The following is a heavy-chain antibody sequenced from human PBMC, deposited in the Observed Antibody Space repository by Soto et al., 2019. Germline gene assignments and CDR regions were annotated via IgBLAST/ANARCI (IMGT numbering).Heavy chain of an antibody. Sequence: QVPLVQSGAEVKKPGASVKVSCKASGYNFSKYGITWVRQAPGHGLEWLGWISGYNGNTHFAQRLQGRVNMTADTSTRTANMEVTSLRPDDTAIYYCARVATLIPIFHGLDAWGQGTTVTVSS. CDR3: ARVATLIPIFHGLDA. D-gene: IGHD3-3*01. V-gene: IGHV1-18*01. J-gene: IGHJ6*02. CDR1: GYNFSKYG. CDR2: ISGYNGNT.